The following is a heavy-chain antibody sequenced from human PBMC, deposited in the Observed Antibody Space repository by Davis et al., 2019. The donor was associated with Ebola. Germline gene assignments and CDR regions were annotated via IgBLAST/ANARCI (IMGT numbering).Heavy chain of an antibody. CDR1: GFTFSSYG. D-gene: IGHD3-10*01. Sequence: GGSLRLSCSASGFTFSSYGMHWVRQAPGKGLEWVAVISYDGSNKYYADSVKGRFTISRDNSKNTLYLQMNSLRAEDTAVYYCARRGDLDYWGQGTLVTVSS. V-gene: IGHV3-30*03. CDR2: ISYDGSNK. J-gene: IGHJ4*02. CDR3: ARRGDLDY.